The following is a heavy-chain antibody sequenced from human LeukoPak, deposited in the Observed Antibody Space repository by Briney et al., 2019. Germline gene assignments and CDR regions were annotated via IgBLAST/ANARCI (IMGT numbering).Heavy chain of an antibody. CDR1: GFTFSTYS. CDR3: ARDRAAAATEIEY. D-gene: IGHD6-13*01. J-gene: IGHJ4*02. V-gene: IGHV3-21*01. Sequence: GGSLRLPCAASGFTFSTYSMNWVRQAPGKGLEWVSSISSGGRYIYYADSVKGRFTISRDNAKNSLYLQMNSLRDEDTAVYYCARDRAAAATEIEYWGQGTLVTVSS. CDR2: ISSGGRYI.